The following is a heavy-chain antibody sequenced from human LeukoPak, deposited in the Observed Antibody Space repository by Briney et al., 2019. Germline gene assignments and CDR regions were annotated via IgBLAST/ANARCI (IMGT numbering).Heavy chain of an antibody. CDR3: ARHPNPYYSDSSGYPNDY. V-gene: IGHV4-39*01. D-gene: IGHD3-22*01. CDR2: IYYSGST. Sequence: SETLSLTCTVSGGSISSSSYSWGWIRQPPGKGLEWIGSIYYSGSTYYNPSLKSRVTISVDMSKNQFSLKLSSVTAADTAVYYCARHPNPYYSDSSGYPNDYWGQGTLVTVSS. CDR1: GGSISSSSYS. J-gene: IGHJ4*02.